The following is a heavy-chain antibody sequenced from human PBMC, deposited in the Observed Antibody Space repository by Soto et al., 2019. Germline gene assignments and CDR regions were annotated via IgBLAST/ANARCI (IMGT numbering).Heavy chain of an antibody. Sequence: GGSLRLSCAASGFTFSSYGMHWVRQAPGKGLEWVAVIWYDGSNKYYADSVKGRFTISRDNSKNTLYLQMNSLRAEDTAVYYCARDHFGKGSSWYASGMDVWGQGTTVTVSS. CDR3: ARDHFGKGSSWYASGMDV. V-gene: IGHV3-33*01. CDR1: GFTFSSYG. J-gene: IGHJ6*02. CDR2: IWYDGSNK. D-gene: IGHD6-13*01.